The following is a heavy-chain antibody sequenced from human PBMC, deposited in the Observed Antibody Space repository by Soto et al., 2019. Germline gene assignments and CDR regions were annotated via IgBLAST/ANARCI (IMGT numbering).Heavy chain of an antibody. CDR1: GGSISSYY. Sequence: LSLTCTVSGGSISSYYWSWIRQPPGKGLEWIGYIYYSGSTNYNPSLKSRVTISVDTSKNQFSLKLSSVTAADPAVYYCARGGQGKTAFDIWGQGTMVTVS. J-gene: IGHJ3*02. V-gene: IGHV4-59*01. CDR3: ARGGQGKTAFDI. CDR2: IYYSGST.